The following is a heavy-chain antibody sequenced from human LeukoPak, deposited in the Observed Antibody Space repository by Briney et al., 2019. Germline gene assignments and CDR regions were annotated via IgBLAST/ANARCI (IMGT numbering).Heavy chain of an antibody. V-gene: IGHV3-23*01. CDR1: GFTFSSYG. J-gene: IGHJ4*02. Sequence: GGSLRLSCAASGFTFSSYGMSWVRQAPGKGLECVSAISGSGGSTYYADSVKGRFTISRDNSKNTLYLQMNSLRAEDTAVYYCAKKTLYYDSKDWGQGTLVTVSS. CDR2: ISGSGGST. D-gene: IGHD3-22*01. CDR3: AKKTLYYDSKD.